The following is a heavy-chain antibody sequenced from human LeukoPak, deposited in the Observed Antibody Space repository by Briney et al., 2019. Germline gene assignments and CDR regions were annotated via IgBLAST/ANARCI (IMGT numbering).Heavy chain of an antibody. J-gene: IGHJ4*02. CDR3: NTWTSGANSLFDN. Sequence: TGGSLRLSCAASGFTFSNAWMTWVRQAPGKGLEWVGRIKSKTAGGTTDYAAPVEGRFTISRDDSKSTRYLQMNSVKTEDTAVYYCNTWTSGANSLFDNWGQGTLVTVSS. D-gene: IGHD4-23*01. CDR2: IKSKTAGGTT. V-gene: IGHV3-15*01. CDR1: GFTFSNAW.